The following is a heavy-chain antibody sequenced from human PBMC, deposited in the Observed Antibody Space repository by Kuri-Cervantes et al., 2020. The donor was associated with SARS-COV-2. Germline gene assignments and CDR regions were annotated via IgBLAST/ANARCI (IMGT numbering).Heavy chain of an antibody. CDR2: IYHSGST. CDR3: AREDGDYSSHFDY. CDR1: GGSISSSSYY. J-gene: IGHJ4*02. V-gene: IGHV4-39*07. Sequence: GSLRLSCTVSGGSISSSSYYWGWIRQPPGKGLEWIGSIYHSGSTYYDPSRKSRVTISVDTSKNQFSLKLSSVTAADTAVYYCAREDGDYSSHFDYWGQGTLVTVSS. D-gene: IGHD4-17*01.